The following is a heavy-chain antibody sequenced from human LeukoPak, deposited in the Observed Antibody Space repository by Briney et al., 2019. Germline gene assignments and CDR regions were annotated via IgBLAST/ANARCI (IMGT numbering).Heavy chain of an antibody. CDR2: INPNSGGT. CDR3: ARDLCIGGEWELLRVYNWFDP. D-gene: IGHD1-26*01. V-gene: IGHV1-2*02. Sequence: PGGSLRLSCAASGFNFSSYGMHWVRQAPGQGLEWMGWINPNSGGTNYAQKFQGRVTMTRDTSISTAYMELRSLRSDDTAVYYCARDLCIGGEWELLRVYNWFDPWGQGTLVTVSS. J-gene: IGHJ5*02. CDR1: GFNFSSYG.